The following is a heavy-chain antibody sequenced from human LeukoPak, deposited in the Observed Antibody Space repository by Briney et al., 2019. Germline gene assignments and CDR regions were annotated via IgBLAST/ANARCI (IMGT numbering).Heavy chain of an antibody. CDR3: ATRYCSGGSCPNYYYYYINV. V-gene: IGHV1-2*02. CDR2: INPNSGGT. CDR1: GYTFTGYY. Sequence: ASVKVSCKASGYTFTGYYMHWVRQAPGQGLEWMGWINPNSGGTNYAQKFQGRFTMTRDTSISTAYMELSRLRSDDTAVYYWATRYCSGGSCPNYYYYYINVWGKGTPVTISS. D-gene: IGHD2-15*01. J-gene: IGHJ6*03.